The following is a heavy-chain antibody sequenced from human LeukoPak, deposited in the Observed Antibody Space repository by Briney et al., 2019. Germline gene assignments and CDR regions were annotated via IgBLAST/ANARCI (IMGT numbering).Heavy chain of an antibody. CDR1: GGSIISSDYH. CDR2: ISYSGNT. V-gene: IGHV4-39*01. CDR3: ARHCCTGPSKRVFDF. J-gene: IGHJ3*01. Sequence: SETLSLTCTVSGGSIISSDYHWGWVRQPPGKGLEWIGTISYSGNTDYNPSLRSRVAVSVDTSNDQFSLRLSSVTAADTAVYHCARHCCTGPSKRVFDFWGQGTMVTVSS. D-gene: IGHD2-8*02.